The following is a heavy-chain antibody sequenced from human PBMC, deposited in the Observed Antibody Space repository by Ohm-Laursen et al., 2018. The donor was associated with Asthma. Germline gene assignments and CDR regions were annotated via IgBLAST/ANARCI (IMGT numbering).Heavy chain of an antibody. V-gene: IGHV3-23*01. D-gene: IGHD3-22*01. CDR2: ISGSGGST. CDR1: GFTFSSYA. CDR3: AKSFWTYYYDSSGYYYFDY. Sequence: SLRLSCTASGFTFSSYAMSWVRQAPGKGLEWVSAISGSGGSTYYADSVKGRFTISRDNSKNTLYLQMNSLRAEDTAVYYCAKSFWTYYYDSSGYYYFDYWGQGTLVTVSS. J-gene: IGHJ4*02.